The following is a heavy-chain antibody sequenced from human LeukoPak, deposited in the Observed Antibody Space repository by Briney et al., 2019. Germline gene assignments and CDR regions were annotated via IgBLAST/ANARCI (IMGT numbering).Heavy chain of an antibody. CDR3: AVGDGYNFNY. Sequence: PSQTPSLTCTVSGGSISSGSYYWSWIRQPAGKGLEWIGRIYTSGSTNYNPSLKSRVTISVDTSKNQFSLKLSSVTAADTAVYYCAVGDGYNFNYWGQGTLVTVSS. D-gene: IGHD5-24*01. CDR1: GGSISSGSYY. CDR2: IYTSGST. J-gene: IGHJ4*02. V-gene: IGHV4-61*02.